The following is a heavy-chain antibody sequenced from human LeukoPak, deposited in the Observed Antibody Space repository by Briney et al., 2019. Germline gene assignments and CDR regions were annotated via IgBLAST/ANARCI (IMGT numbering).Heavy chain of an antibody. V-gene: IGHV3-15*01. D-gene: IGHD1-26*01. CDR3: TTPTTKKAGDY. Sequence: RTGGSLRLSCAASGFTFSHAWRSWVRQAPGKGLEWVGRIKSKADGGTTDYAAPVKGRLTISRDDSKDTVYLQMNSLEAEDTAVYYCTTPTTKKAGDYWGQGTLVTVSS. J-gene: IGHJ4*02. CDR2: IKSKADGGTT. CDR1: GFTFSHAW.